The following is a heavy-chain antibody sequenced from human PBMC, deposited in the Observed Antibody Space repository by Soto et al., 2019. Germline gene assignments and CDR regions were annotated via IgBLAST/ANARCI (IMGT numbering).Heavy chain of an antibody. D-gene: IGHD2-2*02. CDR1: VYSFTSHW. CDR3: SRLGHYCSSPSCYTGYFYSGLDV. V-gene: IGHV5-51*01. CDR2: IYPGDSDI. Sequence: PGESLKIACKGSVYSFTSHWIAWVRQMPGKGLELMAIIYPGDSDIQYSPSFQGQVSVSADKSVSTAYLQWSSLEASDTAIYFCSRLGHYCSSPSCYTGYFYSGLDVWGQGTTVTVSS. J-gene: IGHJ6*02.